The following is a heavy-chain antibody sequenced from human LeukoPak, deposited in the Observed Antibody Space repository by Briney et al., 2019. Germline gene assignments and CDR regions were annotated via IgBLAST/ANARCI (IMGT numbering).Heavy chain of an antibody. D-gene: IGHD5-12*01. CDR1: GFNFSSHA. J-gene: IGHJ4*02. CDR3: ARGPSGYHNT. V-gene: IGHV3-30*04. Sequence: GGSLRLSCAASGFNFSSHAMHWVRQTPGKGLEWVAVISSDGTNKYYADSVKGRFTGSRDNSKNTLYLQMNSLRAEDTAVYYCARGPSGYHNTGGQGTLVTVSS. CDR2: ISSDGTNK.